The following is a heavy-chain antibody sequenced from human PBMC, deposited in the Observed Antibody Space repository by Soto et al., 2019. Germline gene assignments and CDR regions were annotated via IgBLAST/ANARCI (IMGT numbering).Heavy chain of an antibody. Sequence: QVQLQESGPGLVKPSETLSLTCTVSGGSVSSGSYYWSWIRQPPGKGLEWIGYIYYSGSTNYNPSLKSRVPISVYTSKNQFSLKLSSVTAADTAVDYGARDGKWKNEYNWFDPWGQGTLVTVSS. J-gene: IGHJ5*02. CDR2: IYYSGST. D-gene: IGHD1-1*01. CDR1: GGSVSSGSYY. CDR3: ARDGKWKNEYNWFDP. V-gene: IGHV4-61*01.